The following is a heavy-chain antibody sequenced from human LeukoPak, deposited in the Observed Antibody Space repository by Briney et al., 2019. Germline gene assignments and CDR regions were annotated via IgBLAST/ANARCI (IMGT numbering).Heavy chain of an antibody. CDR2: ISYSGGT. V-gene: IGHV4-59*01. J-gene: IGHJ4*02. CDR1: GGSISSYY. Sequence: SETLSLTCTVSGGSISSYYWSWIRQPSGKGLEWIGYISYSGGTNYNPSLKSRVTISVDTSKNQFSLNLSSVTAADTAVYYCARLASNYYGSGSNCFDYWGQGTLVTVSS. CDR3: ARLASNYYGSGSNCFDY. D-gene: IGHD3-10*01.